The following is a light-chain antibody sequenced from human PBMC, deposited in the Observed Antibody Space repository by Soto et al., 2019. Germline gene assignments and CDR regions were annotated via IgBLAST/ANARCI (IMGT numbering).Light chain of an antibody. CDR1: QTISSW. CDR2: KAS. V-gene: IGKV1-5*03. Sequence: DIQMTQSPSTLSGSVGDRVTITCRASQTISSWLAWYQQKPGKAPKLLIYKASTLKSGVPSRFSGSGSGTEFTLTISSLQPDDFATYYCQHYNSYSEACGQGTKVEFK. J-gene: IGKJ1*01. CDR3: QHYNSYSEA.